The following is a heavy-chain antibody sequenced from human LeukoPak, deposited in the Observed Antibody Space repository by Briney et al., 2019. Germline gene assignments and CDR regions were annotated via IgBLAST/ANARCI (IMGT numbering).Heavy chain of an antibody. D-gene: IGHD1-26*01. Sequence: PGGSLRLSCAASGFTFSSYWMSWVRQAPGKGLEWVAFIQSDGTNKYYADSVKGRFTISRDNSKNTLYLEMNSLRAEDTAMYYCVKESNSGSYGKLPFGTWGQGILVTVSS. CDR1: GFTFSSYW. V-gene: IGHV3-30*02. CDR3: VKESNSGSYGKLPFGT. J-gene: IGHJ5*02. CDR2: IQSDGTNK.